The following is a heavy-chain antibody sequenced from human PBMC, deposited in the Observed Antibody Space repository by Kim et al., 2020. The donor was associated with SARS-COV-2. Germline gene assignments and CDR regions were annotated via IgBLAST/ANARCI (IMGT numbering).Heavy chain of an antibody. CDR2: ISSSSSTI. Sequence: GGSLRLSCAASGFTFSSYSMNWVRQAPGKGLEWVSYISSSSSTIYYADSVKGRFTISRDNAKNSLYLQMNSLRDEDTAVYYCARDLIRYFDWLESGYWGQGTLVTVSS. J-gene: IGHJ4*02. CDR3: ARDLIRYFDWLESGY. CDR1: GFTFSSYS. V-gene: IGHV3-48*02. D-gene: IGHD3-9*01.